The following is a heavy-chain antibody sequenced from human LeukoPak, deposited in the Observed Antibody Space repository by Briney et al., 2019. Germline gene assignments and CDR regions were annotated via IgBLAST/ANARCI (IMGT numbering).Heavy chain of an antibody. D-gene: IGHD3-22*01. CDR2: ISWNIVSI. V-gene: IGHV3-9*01. Sequence: PDRSLRLSCAHSRFTLDHYALHLVRQAPREGLEWASGISWNIVSIGYADSVKGRFTISRDNAKNSLYLQMNSLRAEDTALYYCAKDYYYDSSGFDYWGQGTLVTVSS. J-gene: IGHJ4*02. CDR3: AKDYYYDSSGFDY. CDR1: RFTLDHYA.